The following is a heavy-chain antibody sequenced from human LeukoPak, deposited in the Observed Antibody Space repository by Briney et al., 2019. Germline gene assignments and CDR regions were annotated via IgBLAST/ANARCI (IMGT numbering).Heavy chain of an antibody. CDR2: INPSGGST. CDR3: ARDCYRLGCYMDV. Sequence: ASVKVSCKSSVYTFTSYYMHWVRQAPAQGLEWMGIINPSGGSTSYAQKFQGRVTMTRDTSTSTVYMELSSLRSEDTAVYYCARDCYRLGCYMDVWGKGTTVTISS. CDR1: VYTFTSYY. D-gene: IGHD3-16*01. J-gene: IGHJ6*03. V-gene: IGHV1-46*01.